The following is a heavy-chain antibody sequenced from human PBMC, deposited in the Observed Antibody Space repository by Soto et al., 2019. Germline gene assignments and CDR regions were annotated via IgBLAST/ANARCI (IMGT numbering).Heavy chain of an antibody. V-gene: IGHV4-61*01. J-gene: IGHJ6*02. Sequence: KPSETLSLTCTVSGGSVSSGSYQWTWTRQPPGKGLEWIGYIHVSGSTNDNPSLKGRVTMSIDTSKNQFSLKLSSVTAADTAVYYCARDGHGMDVWGQGTKVTVSS. CDR1: GGSVSSGSYQ. CDR3: ARDGHGMDV. CDR2: IHVSGST.